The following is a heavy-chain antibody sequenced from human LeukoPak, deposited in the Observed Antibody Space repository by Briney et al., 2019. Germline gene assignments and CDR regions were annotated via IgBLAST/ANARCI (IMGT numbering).Heavy chain of an antibody. Sequence: PSETLSLTCTVSGGSISSYYWSWIRQPPGKGLEWIGYIYTSGSTNYNPSLKSRVTISVDTSKNQFSLQLNSVTPEDTAVYYCARDLGTSGWYTFDFWGQGTLVTVSS. CDR2: IYTSGST. CDR3: ARDLGTSGWYTFDF. J-gene: IGHJ4*02. D-gene: IGHD6-19*01. CDR1: GGSISSYY. V-gene: IGHV4-4*09.